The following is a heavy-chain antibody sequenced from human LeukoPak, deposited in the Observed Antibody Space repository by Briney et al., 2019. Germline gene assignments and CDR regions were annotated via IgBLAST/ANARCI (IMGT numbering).Heavy chain of an antibody. CDR2: ISSNGGST. D-gene: IGHD2-8*01. Sequence: GGSLRLSCAASGFTFSSYAMHWVRQAPGKGLEYVSAISSNGGSTYYANSVKGRFTISRDNSKNTLYLQMGSLRAEDMAVYYCARAMGPSWFDPWGQGTLVTVSS. CDR3: ARAMGPSWFDP. J-gene: IGHJ5*02. V-gene: IGHV3-64*01. CDR1: GFTFSSYA.